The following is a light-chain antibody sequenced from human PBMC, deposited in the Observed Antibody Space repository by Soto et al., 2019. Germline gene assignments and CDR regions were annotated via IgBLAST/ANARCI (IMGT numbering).Light chain of an antibody. J-gene: IGLJ2*01. CDR2: RND. CDR3: ASWDDTLSVPI. CDR1: RSDIGSNY. Sequence: QSVLTQPPSASGTPGQRVTISCSGSRSDIGSNYVYWYQHLPGMAPKLLIYRNDQRPSGVPDRISGSRSGTSASLAIIRLRSEDEADYYCASWDDTLSVPIFGGGTKLTVL. V-gene: IGLV1-47*01.